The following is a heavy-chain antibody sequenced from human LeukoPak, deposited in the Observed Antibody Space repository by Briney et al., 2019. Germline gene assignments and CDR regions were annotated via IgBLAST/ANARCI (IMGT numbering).Heavy chain of an antibody. CDR3: ARELTMVRGENWFDP. J-gene: IGHJ5*02. D-gene: IGHD3-10*01. V-gene: IGHV4-59*01. CDR1: GGSISSYY. CDR2: IYYSGST. Sequence: SETLSLTCTVSGGSISSYYWSWIRQPPGKGLEWIGYIYYSGSTNYNPSLKSRVSISVDTSKNQFSLKLSSVTAADTAVYYCARELTMVRGENWFDPWGQGTLVTVSS.